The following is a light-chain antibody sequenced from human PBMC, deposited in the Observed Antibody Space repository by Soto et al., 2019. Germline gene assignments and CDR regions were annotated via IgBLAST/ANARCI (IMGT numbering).Light chain of an antibody. CDR2: GAF. J-gene: IGKJ3*01. CDR1: QSVTNNY. CDR3: QQYDGSVPIT. Sequence: DIVLTQSPGTLSWSPGERATLSCRASQSVTNNYLAWYQQKPGQAPRLLIYGAFSRATGIPDRFRGSGSGTDFTLTISRLEPEDFAVYYCQQYDGSVPITFGPGTKVDIK. V-gene: IGKV3-20*01.